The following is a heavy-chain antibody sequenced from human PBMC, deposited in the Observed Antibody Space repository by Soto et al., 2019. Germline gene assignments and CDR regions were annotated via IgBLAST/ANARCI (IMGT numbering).Heavy chain of an antibody. Sequence: QVQLVQSGAEVKKPGASVKVSCKTSGQTFSRSAIHWVRQVPGQRPEWMGWIHAGNGNTKYSQKFQDRLTVTRDTSASTAYMELSSLRSEDTAIYYCARDGPGWYFDLWGQGTLVTVSS. J-gene: IGHJ4*02. CDR3: ARDGPGWYFDL. CDR2: IHAGNGNT. V-gene: IGHV1-3*01. CDR1: GQTFSRSA. D-gene: IGHD6-19*01.